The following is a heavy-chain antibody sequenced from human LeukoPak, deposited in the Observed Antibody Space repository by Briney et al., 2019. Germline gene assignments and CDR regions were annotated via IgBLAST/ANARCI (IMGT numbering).Heavy chain of an antibody. J-gene: IGHJ4*02. D-gene: IGHD3-22*01. CDR1: GFTFGSYA. CDR3: ARDGDSSGYYLYYFDY. Sequence: GGSLRLSCAASGFTFGSYAMHWVRQAPGKGLEWVAVISYDGSNKYYADSVKGRFTISRDNSKNTLYLQMNSLRAEDTAVYYCARDGDSSGYYLYYFDYWGQGTLVTVSS. CDR2: ISYDGSNK. V-gene: IGHV3-30-3*01.